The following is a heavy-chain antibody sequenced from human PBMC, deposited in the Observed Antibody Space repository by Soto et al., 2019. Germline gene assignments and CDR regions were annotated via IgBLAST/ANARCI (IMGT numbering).Heavy chain of an antibody. CDR1: GFTFSSYG. J-gene: IGHJ2*01. CDR2: ISYDGSNK. V-gene: IGHV3-30*18. D-gene: IGHD2-15*01. CDR3: AKDDYFYCSGGSCYSSYFDL. Sequence: QVQLVESGGGVVQPGRSLRLSCAASGFTFSSYGMHWVRQAPGKGLEWVAVISYDGSNKYYAGSVKGRFTISRDNSKNTLYLQMNSLRAGDTAVYYCAKDDYFYCSGGSCYSSYFDLWGRGTLVTVSS.